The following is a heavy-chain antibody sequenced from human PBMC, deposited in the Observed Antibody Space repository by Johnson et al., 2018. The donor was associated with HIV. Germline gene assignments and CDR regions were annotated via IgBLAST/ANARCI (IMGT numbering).Heavy chain of an antibody. CDR2: ISYDGSNK. Sequence: QVQLVESGGGLVQPGGSLRLSCAASGFTFSSYGMHWVRQAPGKGLEWVAVISYDGSNKYYADSVKGRFTISRDKNMLYLQMNSLRAEDTAVYYCARDEWSRSSGDAFDIWGQGTMVTVSS. D-gene: IGHD6-6*01. J-gene: IGHJ3*02. V-gene: IGHV3-30*03. CDR3: ARDEWSRSSGDAFDI. CDR1: GFTFSSYG.